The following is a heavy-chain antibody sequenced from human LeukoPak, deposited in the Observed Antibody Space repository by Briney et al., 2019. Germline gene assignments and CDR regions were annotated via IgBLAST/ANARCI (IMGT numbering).Heavy chain of an antibody. J-gene: IGHJ4*02. V-gene: IGHV4-59*08. CDR3: ARHVVTRDYFDY. CDR1: GGSISSYY. CDR2: IYYSGST. Sequence: PSETLSLTCTASGGSISSYYWSWIRQPPGKGLEWIGYIYYSGSTNYNPSLKSRVTISVDTSKNQFSLKLSSVTAADTAVYYCARHVVTRDYFDYWGQGTLVTVSS. D-gene: IGHD2-2*01.